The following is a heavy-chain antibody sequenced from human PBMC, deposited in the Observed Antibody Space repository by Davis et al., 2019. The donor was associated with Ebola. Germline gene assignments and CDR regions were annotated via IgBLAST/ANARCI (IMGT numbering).Heavy chain of an antibody. J-gene: IGHJ4*02. D-gene: IGHD1-7*01. CDR2: IYSDDRT. CDR1: GFIVSSYY. CDR3: ASNWNYVPH. Sequence: GGSLRLSCAASGFIVSSYYMSWVRQAPGKGLEWVSLIYSDDRTYYADSVKGRFTISRDRSKNTLDLQMTSLRAEDTAVYYCASNWNYVPHWGQGTLVTVSS. V-gene: IGHV3-53*01.